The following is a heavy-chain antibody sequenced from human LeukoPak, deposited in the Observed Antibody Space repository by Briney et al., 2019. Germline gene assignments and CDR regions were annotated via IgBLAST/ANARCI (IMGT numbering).Heavy chain of an antibody. CDR3: ASGIFGVVENWFDP. D-gene: IGHD3-3*01. J-gene: IGHJ5*02. CDR1: GGSFSGYY. CDR2: INHSGST. V-gene: IGHV4-34*01. Sequence: SETLSLTCAVYGGSFSGYYWSWIRQPPGKGLEWIGEINHSGSTNYNPSLKSRVTISVDTSKNQFSLKLSSVTAADTAVYYCASGIFGVVENWFDPWGQGTLVTVSS.